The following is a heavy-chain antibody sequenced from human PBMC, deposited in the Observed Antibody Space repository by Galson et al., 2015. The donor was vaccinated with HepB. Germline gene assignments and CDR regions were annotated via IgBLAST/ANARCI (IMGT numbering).Heavy chain of an antibody. V-gene: IGHV3-48*04. J-gene: IGHJ4*02. CDR2: ISSDSTTM. CDR3: TRCPFRNDYGSGTYFDY. Sequence: SLRLSCAASGFTFSDYSVSWVRLAPGKGLEWISYISSDSTTMYYADSVKGRFTISRDSAENSLYLQMNSLRVEDSAVYYCTRCPFRNDYGSGTYFDYWGQGTQVVVSS. CDR1: GFTFSDYS. D-gene: IGHD3-16*01.